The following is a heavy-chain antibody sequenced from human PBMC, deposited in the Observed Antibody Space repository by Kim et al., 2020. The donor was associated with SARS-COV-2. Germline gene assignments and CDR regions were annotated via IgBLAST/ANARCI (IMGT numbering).Heavy chain of an antibody. D-gene: IGHD5-12*01. J-gene: IGHJ4*02. CDR3: ARDQWGSGYDFDY. V-gene: IGHV1-2*02. Sequence: YAQKFQGRVTMTRDTSISTAYMELSRLRSDDTAVYYCARDQWGSGYDFDYWGQGTLVTVSS.